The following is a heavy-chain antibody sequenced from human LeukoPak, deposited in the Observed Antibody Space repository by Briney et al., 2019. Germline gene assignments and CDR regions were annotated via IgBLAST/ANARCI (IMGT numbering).Heavy chain of an antibody. D-gene: IGHD3-16*01. Sequence: GGSLRLSCAASGFTFSSYTMHWVRQAPGKGLEWVSLISWDGGSTYYADSVKGRFTISRDNSKNSLYLQMNSLRTEDTALYYCAGGGGFDNPVDYWGQGTLVTVSS. J-gene: IGHJ4*02. CDR2: ISWDGGST. V-gene: IGHV3-43*01. CDR1: GFTFSSYT. CDR3: AGGGGFDNPVDY.